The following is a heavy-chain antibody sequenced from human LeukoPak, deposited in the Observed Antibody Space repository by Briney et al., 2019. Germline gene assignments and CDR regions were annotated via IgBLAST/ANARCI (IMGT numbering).Heavy chain of an antibody. J-gene: IGHJ4*02. CDR3: AKLPQLGYYYFDY. V-gene: IGHV3-23*01. CDR1: GFTFSSYA. D-gene: IGHD6-13*01. Sequence: PGGSLRLSCAASGFTFSSYAMSWVRQAPGKGLEWVSAISGSGGSTYYADSVKGRFTISRDNSKSTLYLQMNSLRAEDTAVYYCAKLPQLGYYYFDYWGQGTLVTVSS. CDR2: ISGSGGST.